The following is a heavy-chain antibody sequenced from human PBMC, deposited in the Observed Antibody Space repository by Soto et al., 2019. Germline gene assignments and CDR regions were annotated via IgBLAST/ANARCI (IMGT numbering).Heavy chain of an antibody. D-gene: IGHD6-6*01. CDR1: GFPFSMFA. J-gene: IGHJ6*02. CDR3: AKSPSRAPYGMDV. CDR2: VSGSVDRT. V-gene: IGHV3-23*01. Sequence: EVQLLESGGGLIQPGGSLRLSCTASGFPFSMFAMIWVRQAPGKGLEWVSSVSGSVDRTYYADSVRGRFTISRDYSKKTVYLDMSSLRVEDTAVYHCAKSPSRAPYGMDVWGQGTTVTVSS.